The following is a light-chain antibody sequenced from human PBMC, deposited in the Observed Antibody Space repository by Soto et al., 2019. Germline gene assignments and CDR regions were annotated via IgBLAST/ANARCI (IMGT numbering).Light chain of an antibody. V-gene: IGKV3D-15*01. CDR1: QSVDSN. CDR3: QQYGSSPMYT. CDR2: GAS. Sequence: EIVMTQSPATLSVSPGDGATLSCRASQSVDSNLAWYQQKPGQTPRLLIYGASTRPTGIPARFSGSGSGTEFTLTIISLQSEDSAVYYCQQYGSSPMYTFGQGTKLEIK. J-gene: IGKJ2*01.